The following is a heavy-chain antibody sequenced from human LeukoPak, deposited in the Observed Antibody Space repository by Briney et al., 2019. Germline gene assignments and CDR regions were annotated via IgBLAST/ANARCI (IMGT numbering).Heavy chain of an antibody. D-gene: IGHD3-22*01. J-gene: IGHJ3*02. CDR1: GGTFSSYA. CDR2: INPRGGST. V-gene: IGHV1-46*01. CDR3: ARVKSYYYDTSDKDAFDI. Sequence: GASVKVSCKASGGTFSSYAISWVQQAPGQGLEWMGIINPRGGSTSYTQKFQGRVTMTRDTSTSTVYMELSSLRSEDTAVYYCARVKSYYYDTSDKDAFDIWGQGTMVTVSS.